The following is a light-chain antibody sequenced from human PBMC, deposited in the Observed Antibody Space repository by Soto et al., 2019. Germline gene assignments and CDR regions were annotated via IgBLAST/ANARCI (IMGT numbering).Light chain of an antibody. Sequence: QSALTQPPSASGSPGQSVTISCTGTTSDIGAYNYVSWYQQRPGKAPKLIIYEVTTRPSGVPDRIFGSKYDTTASLTVSGLQAEDVADYYCSSFASTDSVVFGTGTKVTV. CDR2: EVT. CDR1: TSDIGAYNY. CDR3: SSFASTDSVV. J-gene: IGLJ1*01. V-gene: IGLV2-8*01.